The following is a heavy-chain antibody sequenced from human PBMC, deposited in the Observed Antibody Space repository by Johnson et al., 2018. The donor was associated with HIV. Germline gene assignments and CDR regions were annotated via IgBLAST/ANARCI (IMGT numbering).Heavy chain of an antibody. CDR1: GFTISSNY. V-gene: IGHV3-66*01. CDR2: IYSGGST. J-gene: IGHJ3*02. D-gene: IGHD6-19*01. Sequence: VQLVESGGGLVQPGGSLRLSCAASGFTISSNYMSWVRQAPGKGLEWVSLIYSGGSTYYADSVKGRFTISRDNSKNTLYLQMNSLRAEDTAVYYCARDPPARSQYNSGWYLEEGVDAFD. CDR3: ARDPPARSQYNSGWYLEEGVDAFD.